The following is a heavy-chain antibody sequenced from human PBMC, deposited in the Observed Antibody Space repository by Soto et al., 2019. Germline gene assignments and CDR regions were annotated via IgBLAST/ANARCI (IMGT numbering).Heavy chain of an antibody. CDR2: AYFSGGNT. V-gene: IGHV4-39*01. J-gene: IGHJ4*02. CDR3: AYGSSSAWIDY. Sequence: SETLSLTCSVSGDSMRGYHFYWGWIRQAPGKGLEWIGSAYFSGGNTYYSPSLKSRVSISVDTSKNEFSLRLTSLTAADTAVYFCAYGSSSAWIDYWGQGTLVTV. D-gene: IGHD6-25*01. CDR1: GDSMRGYHFY.